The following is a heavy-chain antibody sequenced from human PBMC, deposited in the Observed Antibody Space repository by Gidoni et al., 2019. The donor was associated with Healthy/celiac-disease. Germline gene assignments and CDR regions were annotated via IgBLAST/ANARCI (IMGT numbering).Heavy chain of an antibody. D-gene: IGHD6-19*01. CDR2: SYYSGST. CDR1: GGSISSSSYY. Sequence: QLQLQESGPGLVKPSETLSLTCTVSGGSISSSSYYWGWIRQPPGKGLEWLGSSYYSGSTYYNPSLKSRVTISVDTSKNQFSLKLSSVTAADTAVYYCATQQWLVVRYYGMDVWGQGTTVTVSS. V-gene: IGHV4-39*01. CDR3: ATQQWLVVRYYGMDV. J-gene: IGHJ6*02.